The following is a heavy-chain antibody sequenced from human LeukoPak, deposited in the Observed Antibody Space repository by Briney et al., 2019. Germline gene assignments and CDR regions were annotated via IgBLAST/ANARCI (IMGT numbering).Heavy chain of an antibody. V-gene: IGHV4-30-4*08. J-gene: IGHJ3*02. D-gene: IGHD2-21*01. CDR1: VGSISSGDYY. Sequence: SQTLSLTSTVSVGSISSGDYYCSSVRQPPGKDQEWIGYIYYSGCTSYNPSLKSRPTISVDTSNNQFSLKLSSVTAADTAVYYCSREKRYDDGIWGNAFEIWGQGTMVTVSS. CDR3: SREKRYDDGIWGNAFEI. CDR2: IYYSGCT.